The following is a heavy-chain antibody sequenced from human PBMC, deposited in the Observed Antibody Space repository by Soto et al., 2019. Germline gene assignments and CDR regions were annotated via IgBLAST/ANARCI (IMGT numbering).Heavy chain of an antibody. CDR1: GYTFTSYY. D-gene: IGHD6-13*01. J-gene: IGHJ5*02. CDR2: INPSGGST. CDR3: ARENRELGYSSSWPRYNWFDP. Sequence: GASMKVSCKASGYTFTSYYMHWVRQAPGQGLEGMGIINPSGGSTSYAQKFQGRVTMTRDTSTSTVYMELSSLRSEDTAVYYCARENRELGYSSSWPRYNWFDPWGQGTLVTVSS. V-gene: IGHV1-46*01.